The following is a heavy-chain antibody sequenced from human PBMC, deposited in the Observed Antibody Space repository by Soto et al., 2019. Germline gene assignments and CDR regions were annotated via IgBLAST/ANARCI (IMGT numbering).Heavy chain of an antibody. CDR2: IRSKANSYAT. CDR3: TREKPRGVSVYGMDV. J-gene: IGHJ6*02. CDR1: GFTFSGSA. D-gene: IGHD3-10*01. V-gene: IGHV3-73*01. Sequence: GESLKISCAASGFTFSGSAMHWVRQASGKGLEWVGRIRSKANSYATAYAASVKGRFTISRDDSKNTAYLQMNSLKTEDTAVYYCTREKPRGVSVYGMDVWGQGTTVTVSS.